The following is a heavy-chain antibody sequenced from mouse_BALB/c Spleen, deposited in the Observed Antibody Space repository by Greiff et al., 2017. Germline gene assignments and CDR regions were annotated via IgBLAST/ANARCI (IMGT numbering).Heavy chain of an antibody. CDR3: TRWGYYGSRPYWYFDV. D-gene: IGHD1-1*01. V-gene: IGHV1S81*02. CDR2: INPSNGGT. CDR1: GYTFTSYY. Sequence: QVQLQQSGAELVKPGASVKLSCKASGYTFTSYYMYWVKQRPGQGLEWIGEINPSNGGTNFNEKFKSKATLTVDKSSSTAYMQLSSLTSEDSAVYYCTRWGYYGSRPYWYFDVWGAGTTVTVSS. J-gene: IGHJ1*01.